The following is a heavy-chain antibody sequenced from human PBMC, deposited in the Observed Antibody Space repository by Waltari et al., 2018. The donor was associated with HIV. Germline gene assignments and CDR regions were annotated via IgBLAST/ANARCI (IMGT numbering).Heavy chain of an antibody. CDR2: IWYDGRNK. D-gene: IGHD3-22*01. Sequence: QVQLVESGGGVVQPGRSLRLSCAASGFTFSSYGMHWVSQAPGKGLEWVAFIWYDGRNKYYAAAGNGRFTISRDNSKNTLYLQMNSLRTEDTAVYYCARRVDSSLDYWGQGTLVTVSS. J-gene: IGHJ4*02. CDR3: ARRVDSSLDY. CDR1: GFTFSSYG. V-gene: IGHV3-33*01.